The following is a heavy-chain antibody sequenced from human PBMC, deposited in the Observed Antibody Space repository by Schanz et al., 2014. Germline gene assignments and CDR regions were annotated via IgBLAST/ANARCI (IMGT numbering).Heavy chain of an antibody. CDR1: GFTFSSYG. J-gene: IGHJ4*02. CDR2: ISTGRYL. D-gene: IGHD1-26*01. CDR3: ARDPVEGAPTPYYFDS. Sequence: LVESGGGVVQPGRSLRLSCAASGFTFSSYGMHWVRQVPGKGLEWVSFISTGRYLYYADSVKGRFTISRDNTKNSVLLKMSSLGVADTCLYFCARDPVEGAPTPYYFDSWGPGTLVTVSS. V-gene: IGHV3-21*02.